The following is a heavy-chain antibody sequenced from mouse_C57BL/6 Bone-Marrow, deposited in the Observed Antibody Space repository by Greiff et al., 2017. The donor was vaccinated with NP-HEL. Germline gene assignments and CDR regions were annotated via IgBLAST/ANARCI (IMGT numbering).Heavy chain of an antibody. J-gene: IGHJ3*01. CDR2: IWRGGST. CDR3: AKQLRLRVIFFAY. V-gene: IGHV2-5*01. CDR1: GFSLTSYG. Sequence: QVQLQQSGPGLVQPSQSLSITCTVSGFSLTSYGVHWVRQSPGKGLEWLGEIWRGGSTDYNAAFMTRQSITKDNSKSQVFFKMTSLQSDDTAIYYCAKQLRLRVIFFAYWGQGTLVTVSA. D-gene: IGHD3-2*02.